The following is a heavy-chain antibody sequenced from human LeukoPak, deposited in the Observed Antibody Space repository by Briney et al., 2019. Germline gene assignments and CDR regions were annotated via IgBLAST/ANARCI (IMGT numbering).Heavy chain of an antibody. V-gene: IGHV4-59*01. J-gene: IGHJ3*02. D-gene: IGHD3-10*01. CDR3: ARVPWSVSYFAAFEI. CDR2: ISHSGLT. Sequence: PSETLSLTCTVSGGSISSDYWSWIRQSPGKGLEWIGYISHSGLTNYSPSLKSRVTISVDTSKKQFSLNLNSMTAADTAVYYCARVPWSVSYFAAFEIWGQGTMVIVSS. CDR1: GGSISSDY.